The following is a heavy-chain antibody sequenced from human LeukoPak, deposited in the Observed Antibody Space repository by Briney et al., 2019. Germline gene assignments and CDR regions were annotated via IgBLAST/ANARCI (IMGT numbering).Heavy chain of an antibody. V-gene: IGHV4-4*07. Sequence: SETLSLTCTVSGVSISAFHWTWFRQPAGKGLEWIGLIYSSGSTLFNPSLKSRVAMSVDLTKSQLSQKLTSVTAAETAMYYCARKDGDDWGRGTLVTVSS. CDR2: IYSSGST. J-gene: IGHJ4*02. CDR1: GVSISAFH. CDR3: ARKDGDD.